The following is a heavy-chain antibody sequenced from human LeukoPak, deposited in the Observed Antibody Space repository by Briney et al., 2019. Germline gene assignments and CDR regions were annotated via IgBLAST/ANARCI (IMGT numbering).Heavy chain of an antibody. CDR1: GGSINSADSY. CDR3: ARVRSGWPVNDY. Sequence: SQTLSLTCTVSGGSINSADSYWSWIRQHSGKGLEWIGYIFYTGSTYYNPSLKGRLGISIDTSKNQFSLNLNSVTAADTAVYYCARVRSGWPVNDYWGQGTLVTVSS. V-gene: IGHV4-31*03. J-gene: IGHJ4*02. CDR2: IFYTGST. D-gene: IGHD6-19*01.